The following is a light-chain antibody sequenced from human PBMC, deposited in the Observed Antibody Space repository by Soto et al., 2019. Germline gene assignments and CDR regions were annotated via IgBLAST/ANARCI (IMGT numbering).Light chain of an antibody. Sequence: EIVLTQSPGTLSLSPGGRATLSCRASQTVSSNYLAWYQQKPGQAPRLLIYGISSRAPGIPDRFSDSGSGTDFTLTISRLEPEDFAVYYCQQYHNSPITFGQGTKVDIK. CDR1: QTVSSNY. J-gene: IGKJ1*01. CDR2: GIS. V-gene: IGKV3-20*01. CDR3: QQYHNSPIT.